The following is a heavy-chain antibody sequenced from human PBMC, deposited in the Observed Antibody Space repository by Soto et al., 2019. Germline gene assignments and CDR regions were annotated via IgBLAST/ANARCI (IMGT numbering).Heavy chain of an antibody. CDR2: IIPIFGTA. D-gene: IGHD6-6*01. CDR3: ARASIAARPGSWSYAFDI. CDR1: GGTFSSYA. J-gene: IGHJ3*02. Sequence: QVQLVQSGAEVKKPGSSVKVSCTASGGTFSSYAISWVRQAPGQGLEWMGGIIPIFGTANYAQKFQGRVTITADESTSTAYMELSSLRSEDTAVYYCARASIAARPGSWSYAFDIWGQGTMVTVSS. V-gene: IGHV1-69*01.